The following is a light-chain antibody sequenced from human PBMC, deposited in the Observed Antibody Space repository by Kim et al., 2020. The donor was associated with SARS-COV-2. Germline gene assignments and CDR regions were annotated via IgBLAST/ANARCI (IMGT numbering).Light chain of an antibody. J-gene: IGLJ3*02. CDR2: DVS. V-gene: IGLV2-14*04. Sequence: GQSITISCTGTSSDVGGYNYVSWYQQPPGQAPKLMIYDVSNRPSGVSNRFSGSKSGNTASLTISGLQAEDETDYYCSSYTSSSTWVFGGGTQLTVL. CDR3: SSYTSSSTWV. CDR1: SSDVGGYNY.